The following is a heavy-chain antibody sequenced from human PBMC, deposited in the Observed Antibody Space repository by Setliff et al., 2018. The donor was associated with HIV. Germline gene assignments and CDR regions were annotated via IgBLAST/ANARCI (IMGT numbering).Heavy chain of an antibody. CDR3: AREHDYSNYRRLDS. Sequence: PSETLSLTCTVSGDSIITYYWTWIRQPPGKGLERIGYIHHSGSSDYTPSLRSRVTMSVDTSKNQFSLKLTSVTAADTAVYYCAREHDYSNYRRLDSWGRGSLVTVSS. J-gene: IGHJ4*02. CDR1: GDSIITYY. CDR2: IHHSGSS. D-gene: IGHD4-4*01. V-gene: IGHV4-4*08.